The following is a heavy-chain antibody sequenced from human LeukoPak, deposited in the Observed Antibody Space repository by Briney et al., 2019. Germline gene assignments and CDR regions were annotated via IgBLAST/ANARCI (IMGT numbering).Heavy chain of an antibody. D-gene: IGHD3-16*02. CDR3: ARSDLSRGSYRYISRYYGMDV. CDR2: INTNTGNP. Sequence: GASVKVSCKASGYTFTSYAMNWVRQAPGQGLEWMGWINTNTGNPTYAQGFTGRFVFSLDTSVSTAYLQISSLKAEDTAVYYCARSDLSRGSYRYISRYYGMDVWGQGTTVTVSS. CDR1: GYTFTSYA. J-gene: IGHJ6*02. V-gene: IGHV7-4-1*02.